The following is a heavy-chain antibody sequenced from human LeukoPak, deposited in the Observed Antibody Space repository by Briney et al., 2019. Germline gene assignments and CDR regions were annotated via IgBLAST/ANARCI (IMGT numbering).Heavy chain of an antibody. CDR2: INPDSGGT. Sequence: VASVKVSCKASGYSFTDYYMHWVRQAPGQGLESMGWINPDSGGTNYPQKFRGRVTMTRDTSISTAYMELSRLRSDDTAVYYCARGGHYYSYSMDVWGKGTTVTVSS. J-gene: IGHJ6*03. CDR3: ARGGHYYSYSMDV. CDR1: GYSFTDYY. V-gene: IGHV1-2*02.